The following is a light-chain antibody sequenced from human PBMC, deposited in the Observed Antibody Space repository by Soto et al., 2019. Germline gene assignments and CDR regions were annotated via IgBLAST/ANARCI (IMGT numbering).Light chain of an antibody. CDR3: QQYNSYAWT. CDR1: RSISSW. CDR2: KAS. V-gene: IGKV1-5*03. Sequence: DIQMTQSPSTLSASVGDRVTISCRASRSISSWLAWYQQKPGKAPKLLIYKASSSESGVPSRFSGSGSGTEFTLTISSLKPDDFATYYCQQYNSYAWTFGQGTKVEIK. J-gene: IGKJ1*01.